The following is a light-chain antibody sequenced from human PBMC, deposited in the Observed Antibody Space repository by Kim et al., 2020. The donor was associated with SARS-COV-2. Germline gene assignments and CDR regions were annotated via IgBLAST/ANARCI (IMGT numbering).Light chain of an antibody. CDR1: QSVNSN. J-gene: IGKJ2*01. CDR3: QQYNDWPYT. CDR2: GAS. V-gene: IGKV3-15*01. Sequence: SVSPGESAPLSFRASQSVNSNLAWYQQKYGQAPRLLIYGASTRATGIPARFGGSGSGSEFSLTISSLESEDFAVYYCQQYNDWPYTFGQGTKLEI.